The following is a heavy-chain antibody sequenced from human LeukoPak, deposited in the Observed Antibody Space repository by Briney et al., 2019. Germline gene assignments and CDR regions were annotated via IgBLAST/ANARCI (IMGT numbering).Heavy chain of an antibody. CDR1: GGSVSSGSYY. CDR2: IYYSGST. J-gene: IGHJ4*02. CDR3: ARESRRRFGFGGVTVN. V-gene: IGHV4-61*01. D-gene: IGHD3-16*02. Sequence: SETLSLTCTVSGGSVSSGSYYWSWIRQPPGKGLEWIGYIYYSGSTNYNPSLKSRVTISVDTSKNQFSLKLSSVTAADTAVYYCARESRRRFGFGGVTVNWGQGTLVTVSS.